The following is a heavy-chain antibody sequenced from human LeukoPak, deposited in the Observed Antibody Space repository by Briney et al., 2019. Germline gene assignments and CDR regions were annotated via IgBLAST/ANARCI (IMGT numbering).Heavy chain of an antibody. CDR3: ARDQRVRGDIGDFDY. CDR2: IIPIFGTA. D-gene: IGHD3-10*01. V-gene: IGHV1-69*13. Sequence: SVKVSCKASGGTFSSYAISWVRQAPGQGLEWMGGIIPIFGTANYAQKFQGRVTITADESTSTAYMELSSLRSEDTAVYYCARDQRVRGDIGDFDYWGQGTLVTVSS. J-gene: IGHJ4*02. CDR1: GGTFSSYA.